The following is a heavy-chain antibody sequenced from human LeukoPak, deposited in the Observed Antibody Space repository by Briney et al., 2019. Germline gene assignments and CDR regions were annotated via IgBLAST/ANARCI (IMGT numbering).Heavy chain of an antibody. CDR2: INHSGST. CDR3: ASVRRGFGESSKYYAYYYMGV. V-gene: IGHV4-4*02. J-gene: IGHJ6*03. Sequence: SGTLSLTCGVSGGSISSSYWWSWVRPPPGKGLEWIGEINHSGSTNYNPSLKSRVTISLDTSKNQFSLKLSSVTAADTAVYYCASVRRGFGESSKYYAYYYMGVWGKGTTVTISS. CDR1: GGSISSSYW. D-gene: IGHD3-10*01.